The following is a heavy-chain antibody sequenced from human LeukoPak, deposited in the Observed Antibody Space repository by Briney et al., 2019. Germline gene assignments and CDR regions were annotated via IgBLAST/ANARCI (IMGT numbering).Heavy chain of an antibody. V-gene: IGHV4-61*02. Sequence: SETLSLTCTVSGDSINNDNYYWSWIRQPAGKGLEWIGRTYSSGSTNYNPSLKSRVTISVDTSKNQFSLKLRSVTSADTAVYYCARECGGDCYRAFDYWGQGTLVTVSS. CDR1: GDSINNDNYY. D-gene: IGHD2-21*01. CDR2: TYSSGST. CDR3: ARECGGDCYRAFDY. J-gene: IGHJ4*02.